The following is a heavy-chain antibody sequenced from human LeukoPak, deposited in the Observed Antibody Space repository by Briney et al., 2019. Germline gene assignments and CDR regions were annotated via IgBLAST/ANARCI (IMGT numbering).Heavy chain of an antibody. CDR1: GGSISSYY. CDR3: ARAGDRNAFDI. Sequence: SETLSLTCTVSGGSISSYYWSWIRQPPGKGLEWIGYIYYSGSTNYNPSLKSRVTISVDTSKNQFSPKLSSVTAADTAVYYCARAGDRNAFDIWGQGTMVTVSS. D-gene: IGHD3-10*01. CDR2: IYYSGST. V-gene: IGHV4-59*01. J-gene: IGHJ3*02.